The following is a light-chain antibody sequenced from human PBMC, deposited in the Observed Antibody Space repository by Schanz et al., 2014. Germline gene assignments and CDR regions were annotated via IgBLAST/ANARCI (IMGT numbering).Light chain of an antibody. CDR3: ASWDDSLNGRV. CDR1: SSNIGSKT. V-gene: IGLV1-44*01. CDR2: SNN. J-gene: IGLJ2*01. Sequence: QSVLTQPPSASGAPGQRVTISCSGGSSNIGSKTVSWYQQLPGTAPKLLIYSNNQRPSGVPDRFSGSKSGTSASLAISGLQSEDEADYYCASWDDSLNGRVFGGGTKLTVL.